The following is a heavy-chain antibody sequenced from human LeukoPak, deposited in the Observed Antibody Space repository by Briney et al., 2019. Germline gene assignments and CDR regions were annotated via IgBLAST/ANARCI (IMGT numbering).Heavy chain of an antibody. D-gene: IGHD1-26*01. CDR1: GFIFSNYA. J-gene: IGHJ4*02. CDR2: INTDGRIT. Sequence: PGGSLRLSCAASGFIFSNYAIHWVRQAPGKGLEYVSVINTDGRITYYADSVKGRFTISRDNSKNTVYLQMGSLRGEDMAVYYCTRDGGSFCDFDYWGQGALVTVSS. V-gene: IGHV3-64*02. CDR3: TRDGGSFCDFDY.